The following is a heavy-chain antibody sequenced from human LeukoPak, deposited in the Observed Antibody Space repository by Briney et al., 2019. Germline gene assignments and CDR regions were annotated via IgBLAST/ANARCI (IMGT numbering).Heavy chain of an antibody. CDR2: VYRSGST. CDR1: GYPISRGYH. D-gene: IGHD7-27*01. CDR3: ARENWVFDY. J-gene: IGHJ4*02. V-gene: IGHV4-38-2*02. Sequence: SETLSLTCVVSGYPISRGYHWGWIRQPPGEGLEWIGRVYRSGSTYYNPSLKSPVTISVDTSKNQISLKVGSVTAADTAVYYCARENWVFDYWGEGILVTVSS.